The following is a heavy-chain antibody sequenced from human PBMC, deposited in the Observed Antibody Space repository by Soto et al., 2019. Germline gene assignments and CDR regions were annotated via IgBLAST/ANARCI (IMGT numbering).Heavy chain of an antibody. Sequence: QVQQQESGPGLVKPSETLSLTCTVSGGSISSYYWSWIRQPAGKGLEWLGRIYTSGSPDYNASLKSRVTMSIDTSKNQFSLKLNSVAAADTAVYYCARGTRSGYYPFDYWGQGTLVTVSS. CDR3: ARGTRSGYYPFDY. V-gene: IGHV4-4*07. J-gene: IGHJ4*02. CDR1: GGSISSYY. CDR2: IYTSGSP. D-gene: IGHD3-22*01.